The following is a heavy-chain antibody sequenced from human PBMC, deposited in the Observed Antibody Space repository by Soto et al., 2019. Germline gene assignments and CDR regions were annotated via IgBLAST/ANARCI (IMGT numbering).Heavy chain of an antibody. D-gene: IGHD3-22*01. V-gene: IGHV3-48*01. Sequence: EFQLEESGGGLVQPGGSLRLSCAASGFTFSTYNMVWVRQAPGKGLEWLSYIPTTSTPIYYADSVKGRFTISRDNAKNSLYLQMNSLGAEDTAVYYCARYYDSSGPDLWGRGTRVTVSS. CDR3: ARYYDSSGPDL. CDR1: GFTFSTYN. J-gene: IGHJ2*01. CDR2: IPTTSTPI.